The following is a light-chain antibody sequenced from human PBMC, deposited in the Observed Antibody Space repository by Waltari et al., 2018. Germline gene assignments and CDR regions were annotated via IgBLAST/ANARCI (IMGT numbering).Light chain of an antibody. V-gene: IGLV3-25*03. CDR3: QSADSSGTWV. Sequence: SYELSQPPSVSVSPGQTATITCSRDALPKQLGHWYHQKPGQAPVVVIYKDTERPSGIPERFSGSSSGTTVTLTINGVQAEDEADYYCQSADSSGTWVFGGGTKLTVL. CDR1: ALPKQL. J-gene: IGLJ3*02. CDR2: KDT.